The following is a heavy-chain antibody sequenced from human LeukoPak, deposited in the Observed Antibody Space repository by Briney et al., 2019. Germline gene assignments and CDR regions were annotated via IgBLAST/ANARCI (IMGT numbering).Heavy chain of an antibody. D-gene: IGHD6-13*01. CDR2: IKQDGSVK. CDR1: GFTFSSYD. Sequence: PGGSLRLSCAASGFTFSSYDMCWVRQAPGKGLEWVANIKQDGSVKYYMDSAKGRFTISRDNARNSVYLEINSLRAEDTAVYHCARIGYSSSSFDYWGQGTLVIVSS. CDR3: ARIGYSSSSFDY. V-gene: IGHV3-7*03. J-gene: IGHJ4*02.